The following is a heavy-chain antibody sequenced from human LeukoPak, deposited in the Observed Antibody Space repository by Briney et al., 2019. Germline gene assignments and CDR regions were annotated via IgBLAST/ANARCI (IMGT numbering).Heavy chain of an antibody. J-gene: IGHJ4*02. D-gene: IGHD6-19*01. CDR3: ARDAPVAGTEDY. Sequence: ASVKVSCKASGYTFTSYYLQWVRQAPGQGLEWMGIINPSGGNTSYAQKFQGRVTMTRDMSTSTVYMELSSLRSEDTAVYYCARDAPVAGTEDYWGQGTLVTVSS. CDR1: GYTFTSYY. V-gene: IGHV1-46*01. CDR2: INPSGGNT.